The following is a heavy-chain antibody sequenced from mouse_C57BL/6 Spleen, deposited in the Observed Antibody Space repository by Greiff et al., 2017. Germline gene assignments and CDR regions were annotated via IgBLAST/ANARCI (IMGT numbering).Heavy chain of an antibody. Sequence: EVKVVESEGGLVQPGSSMKLSCTASGFTFSDYYMAWVRQVPEKGLEWVANINYDGSSTYYLDSLKSRFIISTDNAKNILYLQMSSLKSEDTATYYCARGENDGYFDYWGQGTTLTVSS. J-gene: IGHJ2*01. V-gene: IGHV5-16*01. CDR2: INYDGSST. CDR3: ARGENDGYFDY. D-gene: IGHD1-1*01. CDR1: GFTFSDYY.